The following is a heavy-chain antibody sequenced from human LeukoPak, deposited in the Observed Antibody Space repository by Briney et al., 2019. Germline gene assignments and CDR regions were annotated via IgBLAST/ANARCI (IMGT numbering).Heavy chain of an antibody. CDR3: ARESYSSGWYTDNY. CDR1: GGTFSSYA. Sequence: GASVKASCKASGGTFSSYAISWVRRAPGQGLEWMGGIIPIFGTANYSQKFQGRVTITADESTSTAYMELSSMRSEDTAVYYCARESYSSGWYTDNYWGQGTLVTVSS. J-gene: IGHJ4*02. CDR2: IIPIFGTA. V-gene: IGHV1-69*13. D-gene: IGHD6-19*01.